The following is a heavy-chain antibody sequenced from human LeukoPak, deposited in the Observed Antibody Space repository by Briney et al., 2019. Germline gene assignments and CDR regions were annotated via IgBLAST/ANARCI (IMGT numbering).Heavy chain of an antibody. CDR2: IYYSGNT. D-gene: IGHD3-10*01. Sequence: SETLSLTCTVSGGSISSYYWSWIRQPAGKGLEWIGSIYYSGNTYYNPSLKSRVTISVDTSKNQFSLNLNSVTAADTAVYYCARGRFYYASGSFNWFDPWGLGTLVTVSS. V-gene: IGHV4-4*07. J-gene: IGHJ5*02. CDR3: ARGRFYYASGSFNWFDP. CDR1: GGSISSYY.